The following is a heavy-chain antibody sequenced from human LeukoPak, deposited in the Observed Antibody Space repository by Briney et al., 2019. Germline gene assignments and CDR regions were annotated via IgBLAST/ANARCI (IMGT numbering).Heavy chain of an antibody. CDR3: ASAQRGYFDY. Sequence: SSETLSLTCTVSGGSISSSSYYWGWIRQPPGKGLEWIGSIYYSGSTYYNPSLKSRVTITVDTSKTQFPLKLSSVTAADTAVYYCASAQRGYFDYWGQGTLVTVSS. CDR1: GGSISSSSYY. V-gene: IGHV4-39*06. CDR2: IYYSGST. D-gene: IGHD3-16*01. J-gene: IGHJ4*02.